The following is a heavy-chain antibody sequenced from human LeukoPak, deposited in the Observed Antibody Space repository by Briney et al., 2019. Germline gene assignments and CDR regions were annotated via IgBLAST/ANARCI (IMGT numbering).Heavy chain of an antibody. D-gene: IGHD4-17*01. CDR3: ARAMTTVTYFDY. Sequence: PSETLSLTCTVSGGSISSYYWSWVRQAPGKGLEWVSVIYSGGSTYYADSVKGRFTISRDNSKNTLYLQMNSLRAEDTAVYYCARAMTTVTYFDYWGQGTLVTVSS. CDR1: GGSISSYY. CDR2: IYSGGST. J-gene: IGHJ4*02. V-gene: IGHV3-66*01.